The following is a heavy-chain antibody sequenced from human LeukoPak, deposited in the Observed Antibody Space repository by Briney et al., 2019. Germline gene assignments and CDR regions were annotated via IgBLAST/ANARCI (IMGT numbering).Heavy chain of an antibody. Sequence: SETLSLTCAFYGGSFSGYYWSWIRQPPGKGLEWIGEINHSGSTNYNPSLKSRVTISVDTSKNQFSLKLSSVTAADTAVYYCARMSAAVDYWGQGTLVTVSS. D-gene: IGHD6-13*01. J-gene: IGHJ4*02. CDR1: GGSFSGYY. CDR3: ARMSAAVDY. V-gene: IGHV4-34*01. CDR2: INHSGST.